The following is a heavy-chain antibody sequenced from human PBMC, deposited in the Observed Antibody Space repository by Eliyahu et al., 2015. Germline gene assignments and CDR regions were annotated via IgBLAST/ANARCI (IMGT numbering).Heavy chain of an antibody. CDR2: INSDGSST. Sequence: EVQLVESGGGLVQPGGSLRLSCAXSGFTFSSXWMHWVRQAPGKGLVWVPRINSDGSSTTYADSVKGRFTISRDNAKNTLYLQMNSLRAEDTAVYYCAQGGLQWFGESRYYFDYWGQGTLVTVSS. V-gene: IGHV3-74*01. CDR3: AQGGLQWFGESRYYFDY. CDR1: GFTFSSXW. D-gene: IGHD3-10*01. J-gene: IGHJ4*02.